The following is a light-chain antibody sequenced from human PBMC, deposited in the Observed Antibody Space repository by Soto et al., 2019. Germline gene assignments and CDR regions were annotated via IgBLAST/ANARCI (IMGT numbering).Light chain of an antibody. V-gene: IGKV3-15*01. CDR2: XXX. CDR1: QDVRSN. J-gene: IGKJ5*01. CDR3: QQRSNWPPTT. Sequence: EVVMTQSPATLSVSPGEGATLSCRASQDVRSNLAWYRXXXGXXPXXXIXXXXTRXTGVPARISGSGYGTEFNLTISSLQSEDFAGYYCQQRSNWPPTTFGQGTRLEIK.